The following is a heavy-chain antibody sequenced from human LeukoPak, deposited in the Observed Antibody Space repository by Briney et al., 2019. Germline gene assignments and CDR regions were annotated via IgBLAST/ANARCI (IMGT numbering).Heavy chain of an antibody. CDR2: INHSGST. CDR1: GGSFSGYY. CDR3: ARGRNNWFDP. V-gene: IGHV4-34*01. Sequence: SETLSLTCAVYGGSFSGYYWSWIRQPPGKGLEWIGEINHSGSTNYNPSLKSRVTISVDTSKNQFSLKLSSVTAADTAVYYCARGRNNWFDPWGQETLVTVSS. J-gene: IGHJ5*02.